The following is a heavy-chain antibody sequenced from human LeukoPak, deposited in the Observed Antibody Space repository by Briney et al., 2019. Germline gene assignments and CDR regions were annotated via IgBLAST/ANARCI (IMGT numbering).Heavy chain of an antibody. V-gene: IGHV3-23*01. CDR3: TKVGPASYFDN. CDR1: GFTFSTNA. Sequence: GGSLRLSCAASGFTFSTNAMRWVRQAPGKGLEWVSAISGSGGTIYYADSVKGRFTISRDNSKNTVYLQMNGLRAEDTAVYYCTKVGPASYFDNWGQGTLVTVSS. J-gene: IGHJ4*02. CDR2: ISGSGGTI.